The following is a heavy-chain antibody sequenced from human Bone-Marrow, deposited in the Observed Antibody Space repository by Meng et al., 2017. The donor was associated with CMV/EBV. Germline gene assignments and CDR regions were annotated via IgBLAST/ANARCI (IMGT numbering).Heavy chain of an antibody. V-gene: IGHV4-39*01. CDR2: IYYSGST. J-gene: IGHJ4*02. CDR3: AKGSDCSSTSRTKKGTWDD. CDR1: GGSISSSSYY. D-gene: IGHD2-2*01. Sequence: LSCTVSGGSISSSSYYWDWIRQPPGKGLEWIGSIYYSGSTYYNPSLKSRVTISVDTSKNQFTLKLSSVTAADTAVYYCAKGSDCSSTSRTKKGTWDDWGQGTLVAVSS.